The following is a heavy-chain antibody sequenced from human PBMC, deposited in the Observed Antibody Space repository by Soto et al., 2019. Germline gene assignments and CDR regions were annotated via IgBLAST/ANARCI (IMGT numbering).Heavy chain of an antibody. J-gene: IGHJ6*02. CDR3: ARVPDV. CDR1: GDSISTDY. V-gene: IGHV4-59*12. Sequence: SETLSLTCTVSGDSISTDYWSWIRQSPGKGLEWIGFIYYGGGTNYNPSLKSRVTISVDRSKNQFSLKLSSVTAADTAVYYCARVPDVWGQGTTVTVSS. CDR2: IYYGGGT.